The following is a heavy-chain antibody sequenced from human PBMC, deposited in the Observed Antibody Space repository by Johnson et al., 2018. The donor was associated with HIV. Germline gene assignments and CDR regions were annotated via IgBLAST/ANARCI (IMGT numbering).Heavy chain of an antibody. CDR1: GLSFSNYA. J-gene: IGHJ3*02. Sequence: QMQLVESGGGVVQHGKSLTLSCVASGLSFSNYAIHWVRQAPGKGLEWVTVISYDGSNQYYADSVKGRFTISRDNSKNTLYLQMNSLRAEDTAVYYCAKQKLARGCYAFDIWGQGTMVTVSS. CDR3: AKQKLARGCYAFDI. CDR2: ISYDGSNQ. V-gene: IGHV3-30*04. D-gene: IGHD3-10*01.